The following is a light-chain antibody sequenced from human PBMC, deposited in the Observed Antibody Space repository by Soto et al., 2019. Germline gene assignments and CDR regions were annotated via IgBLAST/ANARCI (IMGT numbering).Light chain of an antibody. CDR1: QSLLHSNGYNY. CDR3: QQYGSLSWA. V-gene: IGKV2-28*01. CDR2: LGS. J-gene: IGKJ1*01. Sequence: DVVMTQTPLSLSVAPGQPACISCKSSQSLLHSNGYNYLDWYLQKPGQSPQLLIYLGSNRSSGVPDRFSGSGSGTDFTLTISRLEPEDFAVYYCQQYGSLSWAFGQGTKVDIK.